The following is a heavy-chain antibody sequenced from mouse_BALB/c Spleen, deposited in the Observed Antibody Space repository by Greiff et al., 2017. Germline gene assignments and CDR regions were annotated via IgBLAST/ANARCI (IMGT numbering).Heavy chain of an antibody. CDR2: INSNGGST. D-gene: IGHD1-1*01. V-gene: IGHV5-6-3*01. Sequence: EVMLVESGGGLVQPGGSLKLSCAASGFTFSSYGMSWVRQTPDKRLELVATINSNGGSTYYPDSVKGRFTISRDNAKNTLYLQMSSLKSEDTAMYYCARGHGNYAMDYWGQGTSVTVSS. CDR1: GFTFSSYG. CDR3: ARGHGNYAMDY. J-gene: IGHJ4*01.